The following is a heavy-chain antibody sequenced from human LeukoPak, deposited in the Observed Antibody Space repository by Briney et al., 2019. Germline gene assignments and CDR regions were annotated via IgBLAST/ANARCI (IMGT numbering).Heavy chain of an antibody. CDR3: ARDYKGFNYMDV. V-gene: IGHV3-72*01. CDR2: TRNKANSYTT. J-gene: IGHJ6*03. D-gene: IGHD3-10*01. CDR1: GFTFSDRY. Sequence: GGSLRLSCAASGFTFSDRYMDWVRQAPGKGLEWVGRTRNKANSYTTEYAASVKGRFTISRDDSKNSLYLQMNSLKTEDTAVYYCARDYKGFNYMDVWGKGTTVTVSS.